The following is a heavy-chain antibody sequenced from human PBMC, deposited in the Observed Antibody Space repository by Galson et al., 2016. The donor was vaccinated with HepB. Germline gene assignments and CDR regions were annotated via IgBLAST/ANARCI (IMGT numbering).Heavy chain of an antibody. CDR3: ARDLGRFVDYYGMDV. J-gene: IGHJ6*02. CDR1: GGSISSGGYY. D-gene: IGHD3-3*01. Sequence: TLSLTCTVSGGSISSGGYYWNWIRQHPGKGLEWIGYFYSSGSTIYNPSLKGRLIISVDVSKNQFSLELSSVTAADTAVYYCARDLGRFVDYYGMDVWGQGTTVTVSS. CDR2: FYSSGST. V-gene: IGHV4-31*03.